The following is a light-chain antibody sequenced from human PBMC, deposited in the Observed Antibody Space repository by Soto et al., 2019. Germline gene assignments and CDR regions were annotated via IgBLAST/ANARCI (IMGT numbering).Light chain of an antibody. CDR2: NVS. Sequence: QSALTQPASVSGSPGQSITISCTGTSSDVGGYDYVYWYQQHPGKAPKLVIYNVSNRPSGISNRLSGSKSGNTASLTISGLQAEDEADYYCSSYTSISTVVFGGGTKLTVL. V-gene: IGLV2-14*03. J-gene: IGLJ2*01. CDR3: SSYTSISTVV. CDR1: SSDVGGYDY.